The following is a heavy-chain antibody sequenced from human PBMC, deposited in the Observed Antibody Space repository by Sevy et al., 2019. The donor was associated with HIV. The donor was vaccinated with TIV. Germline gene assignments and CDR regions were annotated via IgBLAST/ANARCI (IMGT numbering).Heavy chain of an antibody. V-gene: IGHV3-21*01. CDR2: ISSSSSYI. Sequence: GGSLRLSCAASGFTFSSYSMNWVRQAPGKGLEWVSSISSSSSYIYYADSVKGRFTISRDNAKNSLYLQRNSLRAEDTAVYYCATGKVNYYDSSFARVWGQGTLVTVSS. CDR3: ATGKVNYYDSSFARV. D-gene: IGHD3-22*01. J-gene: IGHJ4*02. CDR1: GFTFSSYS.